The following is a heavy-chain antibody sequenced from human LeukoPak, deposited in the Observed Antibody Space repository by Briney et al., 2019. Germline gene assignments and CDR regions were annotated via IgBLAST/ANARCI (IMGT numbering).Heavy chain of an antibody. CDR1: GYIFTSRG. D-gene: IGHD6-19*01. CDR3: ARDLPGAAVEGTTRGMDV. J-gene: IGHJ6*02. V-gene: IGHV1-18*01. CDR2: ISAYKGNT. Sequence: GASVKVSCKASGYIFTSRGITWVRQAPGQGLEWMGWISAYKGNTNYAQNVQGRVTVTRDTSTSTAYVELRSLRFDDTAVYYRARDLPGAAVEGTTRGMDVWGQGTTVTVSS.